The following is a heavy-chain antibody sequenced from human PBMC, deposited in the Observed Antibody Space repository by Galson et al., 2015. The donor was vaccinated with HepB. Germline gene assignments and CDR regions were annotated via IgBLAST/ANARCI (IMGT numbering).Heavy chain of an antibody. V-gene: IGHV3-11*05. J-gene: IGHJ4*02. CDR1: GFTFSDYY. Sequence: SLRLSCAASGFTFSDYYMTWIRQAPGKGLEWVSYISDRSTYPQYADSVKGRFTISRDNARNSRYLQMDSLRADATAVYYCARDRPNYTILTGHDYWGPGTLVTVS. CDR2: ISDRSTYP. CDR3: ARDRPNYTILTGHDY. D-gene: IGHD3-9*01.